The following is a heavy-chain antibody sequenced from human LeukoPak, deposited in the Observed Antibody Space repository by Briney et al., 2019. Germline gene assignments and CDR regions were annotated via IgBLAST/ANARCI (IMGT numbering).Heavy chain of an antibody. CDR3: AKGGWLDD. CDR2: ITGRSDKT. Sequence: GGSLRLSCAASGFNFNKYDMTWARQAPGKGLEWVSTITGRSDKTYYTDSVKCRFVTSRDNSKDTLYLQMNSLRAEDTALYYCAKGGWLDDLGQGALVTVSS. V-gene: IGHV3-23*01. D-gene: IGHD6-19*01. J-gene: IGHJ4*02. CDR1: GFNFNKYD.